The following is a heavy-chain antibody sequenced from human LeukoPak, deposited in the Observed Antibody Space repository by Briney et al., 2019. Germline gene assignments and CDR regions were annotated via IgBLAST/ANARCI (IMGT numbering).Heavy chain of an antibody. J-gene: IGHJ6*03. CDR1: GFTLSSYA. CDR2: TRNKANSYTT. D-gene: IGHD6-19*01. CDR3: ARCIAVAGNVYYYYYYYMDV. Sequence: GGSLRLSCVASGFTLSSYAVSWVRQAPGKGLEWVGRTRNKANSYTTEYAASVKGRFTISRDDSKNSLYLQMNSLKTEDTAVYYCARCIAVAGNVYYYYYYYMDVWGKGTTVTVSS. V-gene: IGHV3-72*01.